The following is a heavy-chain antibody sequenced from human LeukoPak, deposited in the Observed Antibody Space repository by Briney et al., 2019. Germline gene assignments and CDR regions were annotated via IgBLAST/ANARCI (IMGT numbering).Heavy chain of an antibody. D-gene: IGHD1-26*01. CDR1: GFTFTAYG. J-gene: IGHJ4*02. Sequence: PGRSLRLSCTASGFTFTAYGIHWVRQAPGKGLELVAIIWYDGTKKYYADSVKGRFTISRDNSKNTVSLQMNSLRVEDTALYYCAKDDSGSLDYWGQGTLVTVSS. CDR3: AKDDSGSLDY. V-gene: IGHV3-33*06. CDR2: IWYDGTKK.